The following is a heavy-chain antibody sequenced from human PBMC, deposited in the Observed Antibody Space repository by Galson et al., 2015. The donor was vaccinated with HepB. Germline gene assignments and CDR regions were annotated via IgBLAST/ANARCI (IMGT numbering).Heavy chain of an antibody. J-gene: IGHJ6*02. Sequence: SVKVSCKASGYTFTSYYMHWVRQAPGQGLEWMGIINPSGGSTSYAQKFQGRVTMTRDTSTSTVYMELSSLRSEDTAVYYYARGGITMVRGVISWVPAYGMDVWGQGTTVTVSS. CDR3: ARGGITMVRGVISWVPAYGMDV. V-gene: IGHV1-46*03. CDR1: GYTFTSYY. CDR2: INPSGGST. D-gene: IGHD3-10*01.